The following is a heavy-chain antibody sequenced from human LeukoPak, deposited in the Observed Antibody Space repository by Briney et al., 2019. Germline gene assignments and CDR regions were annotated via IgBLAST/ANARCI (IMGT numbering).Heavy chain of an antibody. CDR1: GFTFNIYA. CDR2: ISGSGDST. V-gene: IGHV3-23*01. D-gene: IGHD6-6*01. Sequence: GVSLRLSCAASGFTFNIYAMTWVRQAPGKGLEWVSGISGSGDSTHFADSVQGRFTISRDNSKNTFYLQMNDLSADDSAVYYCAKGAGSSASDYFDSWGQGTLVTVSS. J-gene: IGHJ4*02. CDR3: AKGAGSSASDYFDS.